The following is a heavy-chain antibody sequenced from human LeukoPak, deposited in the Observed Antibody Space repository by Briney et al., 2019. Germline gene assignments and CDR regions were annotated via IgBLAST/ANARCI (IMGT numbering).Heavy chain of an antibody. Sequence: SETLSLTCTVSGYSISSGYYWGWIRQPPGKGLEWIGSFYHSASTHYNPSLKSRVTISVDKSKNQFSLKLSSVTAADTAVYYCAKSNGYGLVDIWGQGTMVTVSS. CDR1: GYSISSGYY. V-gene: IGHV4-38-2*02. D-gene: IGHD3-10*01. J-gene: IGHJ3*02. CDR2: FYHSAST. CDR3: AKSNGYGLVDI.